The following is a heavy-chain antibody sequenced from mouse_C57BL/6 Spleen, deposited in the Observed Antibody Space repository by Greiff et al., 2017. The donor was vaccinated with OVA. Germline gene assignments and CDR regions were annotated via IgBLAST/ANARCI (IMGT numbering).Heavy chain of an antibody. CDR2: IWTGGGT. J-gene: IGHJ1*03. CDR3: ARIVLLRSYWYFDV. CDR1: GFSLTSYA. Sequence: QVQLKESGPGLVAPSQSLSITCTVSGFSLTSYAISWVRQPPGKGLEWLEVIWTGGGTNYNSALNSRLSISKDNSKSQVFLKMNSLQTDDTARYYGARIVLLRSYWYFDVWGTGTTVTVSS. V-gene: IGHV2-9-1*01. D-gene: IGHD1-1*01.